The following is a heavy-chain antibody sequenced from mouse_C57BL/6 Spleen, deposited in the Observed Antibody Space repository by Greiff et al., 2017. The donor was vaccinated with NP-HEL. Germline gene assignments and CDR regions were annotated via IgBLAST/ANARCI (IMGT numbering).Heavy chain of an antibody. Sequence: EVQLQQSGAELVKPGASVKLSCTASGFNIKDYYMHWVKQRPEQGLEWIGRIDPEDGETKYAPKFQGKATITADTSSNTAYLQLSSLTAEDTAVYYCAKDYGSSSWFAYWGQGALVTVSA. J-gene: IGHJ3*01. CDR2: IDPEDGET. V-gene: IGHV14-2*01. CDR3: AKDYGSSSWFAY. CDR1: GFNIKDYY. D-gene: IGHD1-1*01.